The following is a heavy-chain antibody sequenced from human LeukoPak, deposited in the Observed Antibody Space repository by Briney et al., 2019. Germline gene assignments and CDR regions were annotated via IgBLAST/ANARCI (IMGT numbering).Heavy chain of an antibody. J-gene: IGHJ4*02. D-gene: IGHD3-10*01. CDR2: INPSGGST. CDR1: GYTFTSYY. Sequence: ASVKVSCKASGYTFTSYYIHWVRQAPGQGLEWMGIINPSGGSTSYAQKFQGRVTMTRDMSTSTVYMELSSLGSEDTAVYYCARDPTMVRGHFDYWGQGTLVTVSS. CDR3: ARDPTMVRGHFDY. V-gene: IGHV1-46*01.